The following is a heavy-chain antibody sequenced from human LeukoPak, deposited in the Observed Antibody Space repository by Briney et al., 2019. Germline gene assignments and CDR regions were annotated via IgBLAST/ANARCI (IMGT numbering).Heavy chain of an antibody. CDR3: AKRTHCSSTSCPYDY. V-gene: IGHV3-23*01. D-gene: IGHD2-2*01. CDR2: ISGSGGST. J-gene: IGHJ4*02. Sequence: GSLRLSCAASGFTFSSYGMSWVRQAPGKGLEWVSAISGSGGSTYYVDSVKGRFTISRDNSKNTLYLQMNSLRAEDTAVYYCAKRTHCSSTSCPYDYWGQGTLVTVSS. CDR1: GFTFSSYG.